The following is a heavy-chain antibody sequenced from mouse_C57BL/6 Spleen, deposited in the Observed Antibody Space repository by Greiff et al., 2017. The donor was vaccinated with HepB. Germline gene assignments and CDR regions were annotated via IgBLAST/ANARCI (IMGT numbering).Heavy chain of an antibody. D-gene: IGHD1-1*01. Sequence: EVMLVESGEGLVKPGGSLKLSCAASGFTFSSYAMSWVRQTPEKRLEWVAYISSGGDYIYYADTVKGRFTISRDNARNTLYLQMSSLKSEDTAMYYCTRGGITTVVATGFDYWGQGTTLTVSS. CDR1: GFTFSSYA. V-gene: IGHV5-9-1*02. CDR3: TRGGITTVVATGFDY. CDR2: ISSGGDYI. J-gene: IGHJ2*01.